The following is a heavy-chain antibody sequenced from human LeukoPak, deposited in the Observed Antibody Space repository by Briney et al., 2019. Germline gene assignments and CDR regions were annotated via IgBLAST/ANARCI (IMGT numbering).Heavy chain of an antibody. CDR2: IYYSGST. CDR1: GGSISSYY. Sequence: PSETLSLTCTVSGGSISSYYWSWIRQPPGKGLEWIGYIYYSGSTNYNPSLKSRVTISVDTSKNQFSLKLTSVTAADTAVYYCAREGGFHRPLDYSGQGTLVTVSS. V-gene: IGHV4-59*12. J-gene: IGHJ4*02. CDR3: AREGGFHRPLDY.